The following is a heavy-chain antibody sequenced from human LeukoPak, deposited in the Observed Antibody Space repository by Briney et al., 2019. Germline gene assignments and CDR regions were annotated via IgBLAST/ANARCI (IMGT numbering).Heavy chain of an antibody. D-gene: IGHD5-18*01. V-gene: IGHV4-30-2*01. CDR3: ARDGDTAMFVY. Sequence: PSQTLSLTCAVSGGSISSGGYSWSWIRQPPGKGLEWIGYIYHSGSTYYNPSLKSRVTISVDRSKNQFSLKLSSVTAADTAVYYCARDGDTAMFVYWGQGTLVTVSS. J-gene: IGHJ4*02. CDR2: IYHSGST. CDR1: GGSISSGGYS.